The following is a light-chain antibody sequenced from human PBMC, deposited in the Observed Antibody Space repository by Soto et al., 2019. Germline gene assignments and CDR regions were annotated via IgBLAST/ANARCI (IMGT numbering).Light chain of an antibody. CDR2: EGR. CDR3: LSYGKV. V-gene: IGLV2-23*01. J-gene: IGLJ1*01. Sequence: QCVLSQHVSVSGSPGQSSTISCTGINSGVVNYEYVSWYQQFPDKAPKLIIYEGRERPSGVSDRFSGSKSDNAASLTIYALQTEDEAEYFCLSYGKVFGTGTKSPS. CDR1: NSGVVNYEY.